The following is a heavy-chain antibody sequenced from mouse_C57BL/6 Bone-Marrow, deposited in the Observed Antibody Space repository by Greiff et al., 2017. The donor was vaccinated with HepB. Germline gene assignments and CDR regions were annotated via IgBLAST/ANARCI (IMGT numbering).Heavy chain of an antibody. D-gene: IGHD4-1*01. Sequence: VQLQQSGAELARPGASVKLSCKASGYTFTSYGISWVKQRTGQGLEWIGEIYPRSGNTYYNEKFKGKATLTADKSSSTAYMELRRLKSEDSAVYFCARSLNWAFDYWGQGTTLTVSS. V-gene: IGHV1-81*01. CDR3: ARSLNWAFDY. CDR1: GYTFTSYG. CDR2: IYPRSGNT. J-gene: IGHJ2*01.